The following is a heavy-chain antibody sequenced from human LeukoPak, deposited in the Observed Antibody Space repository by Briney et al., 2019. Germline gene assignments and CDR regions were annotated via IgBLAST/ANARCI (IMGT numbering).Heavy chain of an antibody. CDR1: YGSISNYY. V-gene: IGHV4-59*01. Sequence: SETLSLTCTVSYGSISNYYWSWIRQPPGKGLEWIGYIYHSGSVYNPSLKNRVTISVDTSKKQFSLKLSSVTAADTAVYYCARAGGDYGDLRDYWGQGTLVTVSS. CDR2: IYHSGS. D-gene: IGHD4-17*01. CDR3: ARAGGDYGDLRDY. J-gene: IGHJ4*02.